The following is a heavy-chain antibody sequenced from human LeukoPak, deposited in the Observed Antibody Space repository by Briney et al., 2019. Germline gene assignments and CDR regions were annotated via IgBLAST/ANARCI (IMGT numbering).Heavy chain of an antibody. CDR2: INSDGSST. CDR3: ARDVPYDSSGYYLRWGPYYFDY. Sequence: GGSLRLSCAASGFTFNANWMHWVRQAPGKGLVWVSRINSDGSSTYYADSVKGRFTISRDNAKNSLYLQMNSLRAEDTAVYYCARDVPYDSSGYYLRWGPYYFDYWGQGTLVTVSS. CDR1: GFTFNANW. D-gene: IGHD3-22*01. J-gene: IGHJ4*02. V-gene: IGHV3-74*01.